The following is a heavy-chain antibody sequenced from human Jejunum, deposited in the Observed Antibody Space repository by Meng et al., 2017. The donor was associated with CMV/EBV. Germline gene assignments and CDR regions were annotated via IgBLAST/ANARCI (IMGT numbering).Heavy chain of an antibody. Sequence: LQLTGSGPGRVKPPETLSSTCTGSCDASSSTGYYWGWIRQPPGKGLEWIGSIYYSGSTYYNPSLKSRVTISIDTSKNQFSLKLSSVTAADTAVYYCARKVGATDYFDYWGQGTLVTVSS. CDR3: ARKVGATDYFDY. D-gene: IGHD1-26*01. CDR2: IYYSGST. V-gene: IGHV4-39*07. J-gene: IGHJ4*02. CDR1: CDASSSTGYY.